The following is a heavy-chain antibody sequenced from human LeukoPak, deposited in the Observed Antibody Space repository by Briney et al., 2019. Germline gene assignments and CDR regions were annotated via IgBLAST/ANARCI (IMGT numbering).Heavy chain of an antibody. D-gene: IGHD2-15*01. Sequence: SETLSLTCTVSGGSISSNYWSWIRQPAGKGLEWIGRIYTSGSTNYNPSLKSRVTMSVDTSKNQFSLKLSSVTAADTAVYYCARKTDCSGGSCYPDSEEWGQGTLVTVSS. V-gene: IGHV4-4*07. CDR3: ARKTDCSGGSCYPDSEE. CDR2: IYTSGST. J-gene: IGHJ4*02. CDR1: GGSISSNY.